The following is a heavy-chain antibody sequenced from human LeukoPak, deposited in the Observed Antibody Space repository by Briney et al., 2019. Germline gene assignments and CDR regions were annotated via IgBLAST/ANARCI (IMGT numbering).Heavy chain of an antibody. J-gene: IGHJ4*02. CDR3: ARDLVMVVATDY. CDR1: GFSFSAYS. D-gene: IGHD2-15*01. Sequence: GGSLRLSCAASGFSFSAYSMNWVRQAPGRGLEWVSYISSSSSTIYYADSVKGRFTISRDNAKKSLFPQMTSLRAEDTAVYYCARDLVMVVATDYWGQGTLVTVSS. V-gene: IGHV3-48*04. CDR2: ISSSSSTI.